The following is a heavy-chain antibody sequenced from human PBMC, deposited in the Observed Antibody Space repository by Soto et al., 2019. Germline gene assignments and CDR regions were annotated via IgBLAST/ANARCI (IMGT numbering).Heavy chain of an antibody. Sequence: ASVKVSCKASGYTFTSYGISWVRQAPGQGLEWMGWISAYNGNTNYAQKLQGRVTMTTDTSTSTAYMELSSLRSEDTAVYYCATAYHHYGDRYYMDVWGKGTTVTVSS. CDR2: ISAYNGNT. V-gene: IGHV1-18*01. D-gene: IGHD4-17*01. CDR1: GYTFTSYG. CDR3: ATAYHHYGDRYYMDV. J-gene: IGHJ6*03.